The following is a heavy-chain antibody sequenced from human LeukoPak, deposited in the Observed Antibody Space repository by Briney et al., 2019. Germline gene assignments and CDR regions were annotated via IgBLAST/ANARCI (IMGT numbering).Heavy chain of an antibody. CDR1: GYTFTSHY. CDR2: INPSDGST. CDR3: ARDLGIGWYMFDY. V-gene: IGHV1-46*01. J-gene: IGHJ4*02. D-gene: IGHD6-19*01. Sequence: ASVKFSCKASGYTFTSHYVHWVRQAPGQGLEWVGRINPSDGSTSYAQKFQGRVPMTWDTATGTVYMELSSLRSEDTAMYYCARDLGIGWYMFDYWGQGTLVTVSS.